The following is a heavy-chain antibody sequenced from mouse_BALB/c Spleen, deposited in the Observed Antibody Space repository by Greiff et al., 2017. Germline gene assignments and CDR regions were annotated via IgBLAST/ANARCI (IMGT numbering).Heavy chain of an antibody. CDR1: GYTFTSYT. Sequence: QVQLKESGAELARPGASVKMSCKASGYTFTSYTMHWVKQRPGQGLEWIGYINPSSGYTNYNQKFKDKATLTADKSSSTAYMQLSSLTSEDSAVYYCAGGGVDGLYAMDYWGQGTSVTVSS. J-gene: IGHJ4*01. CDR3: AGGGVDGLYAMDY. V-gene: IGHV1-4*01. CDR2: INPSSGYT. D-gene: IGHD2-3*01.